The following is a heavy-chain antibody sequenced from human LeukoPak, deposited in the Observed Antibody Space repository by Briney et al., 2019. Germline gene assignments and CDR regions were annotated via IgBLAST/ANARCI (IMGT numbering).Heavy chain of an antibody. D-gene: IGHD3-10*01. J-gene: IGHJ5*02. V-gene: IGHV4-39*01. CDR3: TRRRGITPNWFDP. CDR1: GGSISSSSYY. CDR2: IYYSGTT. Sequence: SETLSLTCTVSGGSISSSSYYWGXXXXXXXXXXXXIGNIYYSGTTYYNPSLRSRVTISIDTSKNQFSLKLSSVTAADTAVYYCTRRRGITPNWFDPWGQGTLVTVSS.